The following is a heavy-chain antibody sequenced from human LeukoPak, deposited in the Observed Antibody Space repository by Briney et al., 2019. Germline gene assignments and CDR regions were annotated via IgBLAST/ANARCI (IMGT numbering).Heavy chain of an antibody. CDR2: VYYSGTT. CDR1: VGSISTYF. CDR3: ARGGGSGWYEEIWFDP. V-gene: IGHV4-59*01. J-gene: IGHJ5*02. D-gene: IGHD6-19*01. Sequence: SETLSLTCTVSVGSISTYFWSWIRQPPGKGLEWIGYVYYSGTTNYNPSLKSRVTISVDTSKNQFSLRLTSVTAADTAVYYCARGGGSGWYEEIWFDPWGQGTLVTVSS.